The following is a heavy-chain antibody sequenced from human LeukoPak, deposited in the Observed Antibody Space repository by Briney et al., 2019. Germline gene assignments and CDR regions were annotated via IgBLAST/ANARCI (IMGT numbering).Heavy chain of an antibody. CDR2: MYSDSGSST. CDR1: AFIVSSIY. V-gene: IGHV3-53*01. D-gene: IGHD4-17*01. Sequence: GGSLRLSCAASAFIVSSIYISWVRQAPGKGLEWVSVMYSDSGSSTYYSDSVKGRFTISRDTSKNTLYLQMNSLRVDDTAVYYCARGTTVTTSDAFDIWGQGTMVTVSS. J-gene: IGHJ3*02. CDR3: ARGTTVTTSDAFDI.